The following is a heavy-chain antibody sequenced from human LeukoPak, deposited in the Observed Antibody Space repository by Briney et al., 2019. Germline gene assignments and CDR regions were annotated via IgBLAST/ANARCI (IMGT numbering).Heavy chain of an antibody. D-gene: IGHD3-16*01. Sequence: WESLRIPWKGSGYSFTSYWISWVRQMPGKGLEWMGRIDPSDSYTSYSPSFQGHVTISADKSISTAYLQWSSLKASDTAMYYCARQEGPTYYFDYWGQGTLVSVFS. J-gene: IGHJ4*02. CDR2: IDPSDSYT. V-gene: IGHV5-10-1*01. CDR3: ARQEGPTYYFDY. CDR1: GYSFTSYW.